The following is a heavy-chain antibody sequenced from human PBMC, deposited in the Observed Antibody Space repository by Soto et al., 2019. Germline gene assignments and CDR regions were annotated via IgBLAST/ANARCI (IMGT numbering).Heavy chain of an antibody. CDR2: IYYSGGT. D-gene: IGHD3-22*01. CDR3: ARVNDSRFYYYGMDV. V-gene: IGHV4-59*01. Sequence: PSETLSLTCTVSGGSISSYYWSWIRQPPGKGLEWIGYIYYSGGTNYNPSLKSRVTISVDTSKNQFSLKLSSVTAADTAVYYCARVNDSRFYYYGMDVWGQGTTVTVSS. J-gene: IGHJ6*02. CDR1: GGSISSYY.